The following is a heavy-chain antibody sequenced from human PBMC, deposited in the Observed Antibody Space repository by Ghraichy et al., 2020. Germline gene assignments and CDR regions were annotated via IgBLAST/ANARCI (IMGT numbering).Heavy chain of an antibody. D-gene: IGHD3-22*01. V-gene: IGHV3-23*01. CDR2: YGGRGGGEYT. J-gene: IGHJ3*02. CDR3: AKDEDYSASVDYYGALDI. Sequence: GGREGAGQGLEGGAGYGGRGGGEYTDYSESVRGRFIIARDDSKCMLYLHMNSLRAEDTALYYCAKDEDYSASVDYYGALDIWGRGTMVTVSS.